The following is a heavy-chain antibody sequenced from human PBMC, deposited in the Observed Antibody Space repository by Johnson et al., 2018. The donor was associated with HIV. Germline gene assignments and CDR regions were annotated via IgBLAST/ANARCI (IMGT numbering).Heavy chain of an antibody. CDR3: ARASWVVYDYRAFDM. Sequence: VQLVESGGGLIQPGGSLRLSCVASGLTVSSNYMTWVRQAPGKGLEWVSMIYTGGRTDYADSVKGRLTVSRDISKNTLYFQMNSLRAEDTAVYYCARASWVVYDYRAFDMWGQGTMVTVSS. D-gene: IGHD5/OR15-5a*01. CDR1: GLTVSSNY. V-gene: IGHV3-53*01. J-gene: IGHJ3*02. CDR2: IYTGGRT.